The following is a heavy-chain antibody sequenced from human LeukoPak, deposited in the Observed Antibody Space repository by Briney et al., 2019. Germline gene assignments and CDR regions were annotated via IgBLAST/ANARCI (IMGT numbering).Heavy chain of an antibody. Sequence: GGSLRLSCAASGFTFSGSAMHWVRQASGKGLEWVGRIRSKANNYATAYAASVKGRFTISRGDSKNSEYLQMNSLTPEDTAVYYCTRRGYYDSSGYHKDYWGQGTLVTVSS. CDR1: GFTFSGSA. J-gene: IGHJ4*02. CDR3: TRRGYYDSSGYHKDY. CDR2: IRSKANNYAT. V-gene: IGHV3-73*01. D-gene: IGHD3-22*01.